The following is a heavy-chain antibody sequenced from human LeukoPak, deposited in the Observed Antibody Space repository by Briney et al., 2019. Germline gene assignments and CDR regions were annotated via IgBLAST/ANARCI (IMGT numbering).Heavy chain of an antibody. D-gene: IGHD4-11*01. J-gene: IGHJ6*02. CDR2: INHIGSA. CDR3: ARDYKSSYYYYYGMDV. CDR1: GGSFSGYY. Sequence: SETLSLTCAVYGGSFSGYYWSWIRQPPGKGLEGSGEINHIGSANYNPSLKSRVTISVDTSKNQFSLKLSSVTAADTAVYYCARDYKSSYYYYYGMDVWGQGTTVTVSS. V-gene: IGHV4-34*01.